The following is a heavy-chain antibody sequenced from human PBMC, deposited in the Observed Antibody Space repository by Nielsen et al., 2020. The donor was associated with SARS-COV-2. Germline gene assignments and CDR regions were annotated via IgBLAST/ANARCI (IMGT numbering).Heavy chain of an antibody. CDR2: IKSKTDGGTV. CDR1: GFTFPDAW. D-gene: IGHD2/OR15-2a*01. V-gene: IGHV3-15*01. J-gene: IGHJ4*02. CDR3: TRDLYRQSVILWLY. Sequence: GGSLRLSCAASGFTFPDAWVGWVRQAPGRGLEWVGRIKSKTDGGTVDYAAPVKGRFSMSRDDSKNTLYLQMNSLKTEDTAVYYCTRDLYRQSVILWLYWGQGTLVTVSS.